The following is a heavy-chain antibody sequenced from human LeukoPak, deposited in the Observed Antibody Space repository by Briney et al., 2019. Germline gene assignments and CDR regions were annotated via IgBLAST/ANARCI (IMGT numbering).Heavy chain of an antibody. Sequence: GGSLRLSCAASGFTFSSYAMSWVRQAPGKGLEWVSAISGSGGSTYYADSVKGRFTISRDNSKNTLYLQMNSLRAEDTAVHYCARYHDFWSGPYYFDYWGQGTLVTVSS. J-gene: IGHJ4*02. CDR2: ISGSGGST. V-gene: IGHV3-23*01. CDR3: ARYHDFWSGPYYFDY. CDR1: GFTFSSYA. D-gene: IGHD3-3*01.